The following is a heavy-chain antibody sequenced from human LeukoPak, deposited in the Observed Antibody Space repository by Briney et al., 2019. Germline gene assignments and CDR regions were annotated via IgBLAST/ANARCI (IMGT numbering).Heavy chain of an antibody. D-gene: IGHD1-26*01. V-gene: IGHV3-30-3*01. CDR1: GFTFSSYA. J-gene: IGHJ6*02. CDR2: ISYDGSNK. Sequence: PGRSLRLSCAASGFTFSSYAMHWVRQAPGKGLEWVAVISYDGSNKYYADSVKGRFTISRDNAKNSLYLQMNSLRAEDTAFYYCAKAAGAPRFSSFYYYGMDVWGRGTTVTVSS. CDR3: AKAAGAPRFSSFYYYGMDV.